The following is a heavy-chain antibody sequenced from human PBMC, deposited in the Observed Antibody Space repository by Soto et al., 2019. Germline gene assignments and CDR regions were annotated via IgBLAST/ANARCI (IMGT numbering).Heavy chain of an antibody. D-gene: IGHD2-8*01. CDR3: AKSMVYAINENNWFDP. CDR2: ISGSGGST. V-gene: IGHV3-23*01. J-gene: IGHJ5*02. Sequence: GGSLRLSCAASGFTFSSYAMSWVRQAPGKGLEWVSAISGSGGSTYYADSVKGRFTISRDNSKNTLYLQMNSLRAEDTAVYYCAKSMVYAINENNWFDPWGQGTLVTVSS. CDR1: GFTFSSYA.